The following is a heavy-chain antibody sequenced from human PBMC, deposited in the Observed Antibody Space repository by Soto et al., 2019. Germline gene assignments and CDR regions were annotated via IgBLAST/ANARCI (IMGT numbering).Heavy chain of an antibody. J-gene: IGHJ5*02. CDR2: VYYTGST. D-gene: IGHD2-21*02. CDR3: VRTAREGAVAPHWFDR. Sequence: SETLSLTCTVSGASIKSTDYYWSWIRQAPGKGLEWIGYVYYTGSTYYNPSLMSRLTISVDTSKDQFSLKLTSVTAAETAVYYCVRTAREGAVAPHWFDRWGQGTQVTVSS. CDR1: GASIKSTDYY. V-gene: IGHV4-30-4*01.